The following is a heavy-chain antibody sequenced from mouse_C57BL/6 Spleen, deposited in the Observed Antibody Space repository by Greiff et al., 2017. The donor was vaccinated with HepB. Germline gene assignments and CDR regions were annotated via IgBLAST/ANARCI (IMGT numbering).Heavy chain of an antibody. CDR2: INYDGSST. J-gene: IGHJ4*01. Sequence: EVKLVESEGGLVQPGSSMKLSCTASGFTFSDYYMAWVRQVPEKGLEWVANINYDGSSTYYLDSLKSRFIISRDNAKNILYLQMSSLKSEDTATYYCARGYHYYGSSYDAMDYWGQGTSVTVSS. V-gene: IGHV5-16*01. CDR3: ARGYHYYGSSYDAMDY. D-gene: IGHD1-1*01. CDR1: GFTFSDYY.